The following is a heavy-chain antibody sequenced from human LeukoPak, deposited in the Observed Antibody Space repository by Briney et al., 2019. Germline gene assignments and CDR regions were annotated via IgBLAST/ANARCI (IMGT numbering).Heavy chain of an antibody. J-gene: IGHJ4*02. CDR2: IYYSGST. CDR3: ARGRPRLRYFDWLSGDLDY. CDR1: GGSISSGDYY. V-gene: IGHV4-30-4*01. Sequence: SETLSLTCTVSGGSISSGDYYWSWIRQPPGKGLEWIVYIYYSGSTYYNPSLKSRVTISVDTSKNQFSLKLSSVTAADTAVYYCARGRPRLRYFDWLSGDLDYWGQGTLVTVSS. D-gene: IGHD3-9*01.